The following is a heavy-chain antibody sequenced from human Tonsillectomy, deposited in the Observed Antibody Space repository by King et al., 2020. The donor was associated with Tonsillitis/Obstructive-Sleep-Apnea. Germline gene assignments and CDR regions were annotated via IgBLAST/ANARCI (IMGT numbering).Heavy chain of an antibody. CDR2: ISSRGNTI. CDR3: ARDWGYCSSTSCLDDAFNL. V-gene: IGHV3-48*03. J-gene: IGHJ3*01. Sequence: VQLVESGGGLVQPGGSLRLSCAASGFTFSSYEMNWVRQAPGKGLEWASYISSRGNTIYYADSVKGRFTISRDNAKNSLYLQMNSLRADDTAVYYCARDWGYCSSTSCLDDAFNLWGQGTMVTVSS. D-gene: IGHD2-2*01. CDR1: GFTFSSYE.